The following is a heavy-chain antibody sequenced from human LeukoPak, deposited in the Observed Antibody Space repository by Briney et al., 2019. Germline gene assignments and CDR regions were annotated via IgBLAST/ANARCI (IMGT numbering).Heavy chain of an antibody. J-gene: IGHJ4*02. CDR1: GGSISSYY. D-gene: IGHD2-15*01. CDR2: IYYSGST. Sequence: PSETLSLTCTVSGGSISSYYWRWIRQPSGKGLEWIGYIYYSGSTNYNPSLKSRVTRSVDTSKNQFSLKLSSVTAADTAVYYCARDEVLYYFDYWGQGTLVTVSS. CDR3: ARDEVLYYFDY. V-gene: IGHV4-59*01.